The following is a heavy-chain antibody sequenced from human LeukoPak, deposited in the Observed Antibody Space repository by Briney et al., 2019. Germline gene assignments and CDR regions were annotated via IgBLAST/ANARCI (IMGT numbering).Heavy chain of an antibody. CDR1: GYTFTGYY. Sequence: ASVKVSCKAFGYTFTGYYMHWVRQAPGQGLEWMGWINPNSGDTKFAREFQGRVTMTRDTSISTAYMGLSRLRSDDTAVYYCATQRGSYLWGTDFDYWGQGTLVTVSS. CDR2: INPNSGDT. D-gene: IGHD3-16*01. CDR3: ATQRGSYLWGTDFDY. J-gene: IGHJ4*02. V-gene: IGHV1-2*02.